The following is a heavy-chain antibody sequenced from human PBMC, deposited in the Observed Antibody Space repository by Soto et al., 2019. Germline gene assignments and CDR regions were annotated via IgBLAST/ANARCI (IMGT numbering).Heavy chain of an antibody. CDR1: GFTFSDYY. D-gene: IGHD6-13*01. J-gene: IGHJ4*02. V-gene: IGHV3-11*05. Sequence: QVQLVESGGGLVKPGGSLRLSCAVSGFTFSDYYMTWIRQAPGTGLEWVSYISSSTSHTNYADSVKGRFTISRDNDKNSLFLQMNSLRAEDTAVYYCARGRGAAADYFDFWGQGTLGTVSA. CDR3: ARGRGAAADYFDF. CDR2: ISSSTSHT.